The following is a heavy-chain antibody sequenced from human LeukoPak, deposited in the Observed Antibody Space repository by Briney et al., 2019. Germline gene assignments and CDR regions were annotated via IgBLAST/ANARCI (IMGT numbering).Heavy chain of an antibody. D-gene: IGHD1-26*01. J-gene: IGHJ5*02. V-gene: IGHV3-21*01. Sequence: KSGGSLRLSCAASGFTFSSYSMNWVRQAPGKGLDWVSSISSSSSYIYYADSVKGRFTISRDNAKNSLYLQMNSLRAEDTAVYYCARDQIVGAIIPWGQGTLVTVSS. CDR1: GFTFSSYS. CDR2: ISSSSSYI. CDR3: ARDQIVGAIIP.